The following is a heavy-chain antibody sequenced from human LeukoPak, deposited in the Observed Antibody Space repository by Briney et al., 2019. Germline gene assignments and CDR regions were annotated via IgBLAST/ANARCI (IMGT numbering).Heavy chain of an antibody. V-gene: IGHV1-2*02. D-gene: IGHD5-18*01. J-gene: IGHJ4*02. Sequence: ASVKVSCKASGYTFTGYYIHWVRQAPGQGLEWMGWINPNSGGTNYAQKFQGRVTMTRDTSISTAYMEVTSLRSDDTAVYYCAREERYGYVSWGQGTLVTVFS. CDR2: INPNSGGT. CDR1: GYTFTGYY. CDR3: AREERYGYVS.